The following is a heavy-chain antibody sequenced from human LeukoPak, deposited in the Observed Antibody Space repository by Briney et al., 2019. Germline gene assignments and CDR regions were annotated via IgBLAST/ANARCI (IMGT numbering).Heavy chain of an antibody. CDR3: ARDFRTYYYDSSGIRGAFDI. J-gene: IGHJ3*02. D-gene: IGHD3-22*01. Sequence: SETLSLTCTVSGGSISSSSYYWGWIRQPPGKGLEWIGSIYYSGSTYYNPSLKSRVTISVDTSKNQFSLKLSSVTAADTAVYYCARDFRTYYYDSSGIRGAFDIWGQGTMVTVSS. V-gene: IGHV4-39*07. CDR1: GGSISSSSYY. CDR2: IYYSGST.